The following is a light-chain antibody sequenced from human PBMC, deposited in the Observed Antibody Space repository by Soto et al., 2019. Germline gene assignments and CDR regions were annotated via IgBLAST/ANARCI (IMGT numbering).Light chain of an antibody. CDR2: GAS. V-gene: IGKV3-15*01. CDR1: QSVSSN. J-gene: IGKJ1*01. CDR3: QQYNNWPRA. Sequence: EIVMTQSPATLSVSPGARATLSCRASQSVSSNLAWYQQKPGQAPRLLIYGASTRATGIPARFSGSGSGTEFTLTISSLQSEDFAVYYCQQYNNWPRAVGQGTKVDIK.